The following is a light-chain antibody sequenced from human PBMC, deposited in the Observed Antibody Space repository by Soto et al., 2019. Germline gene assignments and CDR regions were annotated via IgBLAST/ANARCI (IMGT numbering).Light chain of an antibody. CDR2: GAS. CDR3: QQYHNWPPLT. V-gene: IGKV3-15*01. Sequence: EIVMTQSPATLSVSPGERATLSCRASQSVSSNLAWYQQKPGQAPRLLIYGASTRVTGIPARFSGSGSGTDFTLTIRSLQSEDFAVYYCQQYHNWPPLTFGGGTKVEIK. J-gene: IGKJ4*01. CDR1: QSVSSN.